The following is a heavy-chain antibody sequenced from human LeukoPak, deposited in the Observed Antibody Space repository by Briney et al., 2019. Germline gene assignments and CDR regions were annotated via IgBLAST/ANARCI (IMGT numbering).Heavy chain of an antibody. CDR3: ARDRYYDILTGYWGFDP. Sequence: PSETLSPTCAVSGGSISSGGYSWSWIRQPPGKGLEWIGYIYHSGSTYYNPSLKSRVTISVDTSKNQFSLKLSSVTAADTAVYYCARDRYYDILTGYWGFDPWGQGTLVTVSS. V-gene: IGHV4-30-2*01. D-gene: IGHD3-9*01. J-gene: IGHJ5*02. CDR1: GGSISSGGYS. CDR2: IYHSGST.